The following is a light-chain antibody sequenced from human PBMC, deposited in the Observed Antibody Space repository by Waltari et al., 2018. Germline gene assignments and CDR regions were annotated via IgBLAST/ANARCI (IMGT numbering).Light chain of an antibody. Sequence: QSGLTQPPSVSGAPGQRVTISCTGSSSNIGAGYDVHWYQLLPGTAPKLLIYGNSKRPSVVPDRFSGSKSGTSASLAITGLQAEDEADYYCQSYDSSLSGSVFGGGTKLTVL. CDR1: SSNIGAGYD. CDR3: QSYDSSLSGSV. J-gene: IGLJ2*01. CDR2: GNS. V-gene: IGLV1-40*01.